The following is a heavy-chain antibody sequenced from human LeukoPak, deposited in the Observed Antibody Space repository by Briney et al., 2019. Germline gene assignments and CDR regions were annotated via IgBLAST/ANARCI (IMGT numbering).Heavy chain of an antibody. J-gene: IGHJ4*02. CDR2: INWDDDK. CDR3: ARVIYGDFVDNFDY. Sequence: VSGPALVKPTQTLTLTCTFSGFSLSTSGMGVSWIRQPPGKALEWLALINWDDDKYYNRSLETRLTISKDTSKDQVVLTMTNMDPVDTATYYCARVIYGDFVDNFDYWGQGTLVTVSS. D-gene: IGHD4-17*01. CDR1: GFSLSTSGMG. V-gene: IGHV2-70*01.